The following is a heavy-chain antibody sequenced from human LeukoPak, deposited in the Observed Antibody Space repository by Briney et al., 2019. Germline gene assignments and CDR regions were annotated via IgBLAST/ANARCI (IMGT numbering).Heavy chain of an antibody. CDR3: ARTAGNWIFDY. Sequence: SETLSLTCAVYGGSFSGYYWSWIRQPPGKGLEWIGEINHSGSTNYNPSLKSRVTISVDRSKNQFSLKLSSVTAADTAVYYCARTAGNWIFDYWGQGTLVTVSS. CDR2: INHSGST. CDR1: GGSFSGYY. J-gene: IGHJ4*02. D-gene: IGHD1-20*01. V-gene: IGHV4-34*01.